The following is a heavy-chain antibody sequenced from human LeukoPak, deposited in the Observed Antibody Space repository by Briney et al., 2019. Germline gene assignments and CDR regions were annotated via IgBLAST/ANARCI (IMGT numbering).Heavy chain of an antibody. D-gene: IGHD6-13*01. CDR1: GGTFISYA. CDR3: ARGPYSSSWYGNFDH. V-gene: IGHV1-69*05. J-gene: IGHJ4*02. CDR2: IIPIFGTA. Sequence: SXXVSCKASGGTFISYAISWVRQAPGQGLEQMGRIIPIFGTASYAQKFQGRVTITTDESTSTAYMELSSLRSEDTAVYYCARGPYSSSWYGNFDHWGQGTLVTVSS.